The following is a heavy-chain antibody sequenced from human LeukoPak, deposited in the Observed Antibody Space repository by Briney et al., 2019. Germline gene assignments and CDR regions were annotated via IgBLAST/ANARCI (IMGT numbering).Heavy chain of an antibody. CDR3: AREHREPAPDV. CDR2: IYSGGGT. J-gene: IGHJ6*04. Sequence: GGSLRLSCAASGFTVSSNYMSWVRQAPGKGLEWVSVIYSGGGTYNADYVKGRFTNSKDNYQNTLYLQMNNMRAEDSAVYYCAREHREPAPDVWGKGTTVTVSS. D-gene: IGHD2-2*01. V-gene: IGHV3-53*01. CDR1: GFTVSSNY.